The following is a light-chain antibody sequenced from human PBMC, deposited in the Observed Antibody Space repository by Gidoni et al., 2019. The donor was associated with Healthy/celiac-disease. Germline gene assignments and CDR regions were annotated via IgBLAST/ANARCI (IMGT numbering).Light chain of an antibody. CDR1: QSVSSSY. CDR2: GAS. J-gene: IGKJ3*01. Sequence: EIVLPQSPVTLSLSPGERATLSCRASQSVSSSYLAWYQQKPGQAPRLLIYGASSRATGIPDRYSGSGSGTDFTLTISRLEPEDFAVYYCQQYGSSPRFTFGPGTKVDIK. CDR3: QQYGSSPRFT. V-gene: IGKV3-20*01.